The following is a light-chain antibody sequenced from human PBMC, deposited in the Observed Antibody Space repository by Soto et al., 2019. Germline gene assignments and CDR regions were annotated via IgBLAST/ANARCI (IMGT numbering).Light chain of an antibody. CDR2: DVS. CDR1: STDVGGYNY. CDR3: CSYAGSYTYV. Sequence: QSALTQRRSVSGSPGQSVTISCTGTSTDVGGYNYVSWYQQHPGRAPKLMIYDVSKRPSGVPDRFSGSKSGNTASLSISGLQAEDEADYYCCSYAGSYTYVFGTGTKRTVL. V-gene: IGLV2-11*01. J-gene: IGLJ1*01.